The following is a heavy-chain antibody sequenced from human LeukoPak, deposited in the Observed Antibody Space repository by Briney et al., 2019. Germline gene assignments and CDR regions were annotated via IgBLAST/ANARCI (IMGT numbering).Heavy chain of an antibody. CDR1: GFTFSRFW. V-gene: IGHV3-74*01. CDR2: INTDGSNT. J-gene: IGHJ4*02. D-gene: IGHD1-26*01. CDR3: ARDQSIAGPTTADY. Sequence: PGGSLRLSCAASGFTFSRFWMHWVRQAPGKGLVWVSRINTDGSNTIYADSVKGRFTISRDNAKNTLYLQMNSLRADDTAVYYCARDQSIAGPTTADYWGQGTLVTVSS.